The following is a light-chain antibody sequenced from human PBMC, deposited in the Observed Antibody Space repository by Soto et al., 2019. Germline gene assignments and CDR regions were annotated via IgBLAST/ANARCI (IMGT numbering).Light chain of an antibody. Sequence: DIQMSQSPSTLSASVGDRVTITCRASQSISRWLAWHQQEPGKAPKLLIYKASTLQSGVPSRFSGSGSGTEFTLTISSLQPDDFASYYCQQYNSFPWTFGQGTKVEIK. CDR2: KAS. V-gene: IGKV1-5*03. J-gene: IGKJ1*01. CDR3: QQYNSFPWT. CDR1: QSISRW.